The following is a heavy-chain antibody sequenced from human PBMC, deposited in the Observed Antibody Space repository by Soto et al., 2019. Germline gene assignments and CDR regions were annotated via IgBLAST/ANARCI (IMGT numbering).Heavy chain of an antibody. CDR1: GYTFTSYD. D-gene: IGHD2-15*01. Sequence: QVQLVQSGAEVKKPGASVKVSCKASGYTFTSYDINWVRQATGQGLEWMGWMNPNSGNTGYAQKFQGRVTMTRNTSISKDYMGLSSLRSEDTAVYYCTTLPYIVVVVDDVGSWGQGTLVTVSS. V-gene: IGHV1-8*01. CDR3: TTLPYIVVVVDDVGS. CDR2: MNPNSGNT. J-gene: IGHJ5*02.